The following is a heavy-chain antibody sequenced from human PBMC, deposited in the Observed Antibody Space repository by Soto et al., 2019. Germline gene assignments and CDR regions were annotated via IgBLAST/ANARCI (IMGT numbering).Heavy chain of an antibody. Sequence: GGSLRLSCLASGFIFRSYAMHWVRQAPGKGLEWVAVITYDGINGYYADSVRSRFAISRDNSKDTLYLQMNSLRPEDTAVYYCARAFSGSYPNFDYWGQGTLVTVSS. CDR2: ITYDGING. D-gene: IGHD1-26*01. CDR1: GFIFRSYA. V-gene: IGHV3-30*09. J-gene: IGHJ4*02. CDR3: ARAFSGSYPNFDY.